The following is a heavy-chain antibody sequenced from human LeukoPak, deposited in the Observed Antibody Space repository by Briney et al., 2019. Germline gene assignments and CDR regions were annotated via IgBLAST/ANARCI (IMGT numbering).Heavy chain of an antibody. D-gene: IGHD6-19*01. J-gene: IGHJ4*02. CDR3: ARGRGYSSGWAYFDY. V-gene: IGHV4-34*01. Sequence: PSETLSLTCAVYGGSFSGYYWSWIRQPPGKGLEWIGEINHSGSTNYNPSLKSRVTISVDTSKNQFSLKLSSVTAADTAVYYCARGRGYSSGWAYFDYWGQGTLVPVSS. CDR2: INHSGST. CDR1: GGSFSGYY.